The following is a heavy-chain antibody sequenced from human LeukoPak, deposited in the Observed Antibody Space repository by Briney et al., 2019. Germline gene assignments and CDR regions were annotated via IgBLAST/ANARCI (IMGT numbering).Heavy chain of an antibody. CDR2: IYHSGST. J-gene: IGHJ4*02. CDR1: GYSISSGYY. Sequence: PSEILSLTCTVSGYSISSGYYWGWIRQPPGKGLEWIGSIYHSGSTYYNPSLKSRVTISVDTSKNQFSLKLSSVTAADTAVYYCASLHYSGTLDYWGQGTLVTVSS. V-gene: IGHV4-38-2*02. D-gene: IGHD1-26*01. CDR3: ASLHYSGTLDY.